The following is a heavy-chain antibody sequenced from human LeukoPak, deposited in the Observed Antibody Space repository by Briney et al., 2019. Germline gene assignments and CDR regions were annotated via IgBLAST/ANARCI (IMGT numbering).Heavy chain of an antibody. V-gene: IGHV5-51*01. CDR2: IYPGDSDT. J-gene: IGHJ5*02. CDR3: ARYWEGNWFDP. D-gene: IGHD1-26*01. CDR1: GYGFTSYW. Sequence: GEALKISFKGSGYGFTSYWIGWVRQMPGKGLEWMGIIYPGDSDTRYSPSFQGQVTISADKSISTAYLQWSSLKASDTAMYYCARYWEGNWFDPWGQGTLVTVSS.